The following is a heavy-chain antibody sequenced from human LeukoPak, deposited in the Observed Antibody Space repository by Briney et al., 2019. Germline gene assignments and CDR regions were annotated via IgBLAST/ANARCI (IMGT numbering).Heavy chain of an antibody. CDR3: ARDTGDGYNLYYFDY. J-gene: IGHJ4*02. D-gene: IGHD5-24*01. V-gene: IGHV1-69*04. CDR2: IIPILGIA. CDR1: GGTFSSYA. Sequence: SVKVSCKAPGGTFSSYAISWVRQAPGQGLEWMGRIIPILGIANYAQKFQGRVTITADKSTSTAYMELSSLRSEDTAVYYCARDTGDGYNLYYFDYWGQGTLVTVSS.